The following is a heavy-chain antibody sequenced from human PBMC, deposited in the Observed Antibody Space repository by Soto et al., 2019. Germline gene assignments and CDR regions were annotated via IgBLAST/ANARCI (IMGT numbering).Heavy chain of an antibody. V-gene: IGHV1-2*04. Sequence: ASVKVSCKASGYTFTGYYMHWVRQAPGQGLEWMGWINPNSGGTNYAQKFQGWVTMTRDTSISTAYMELSRLRSDDTAVYYCARARAVADHPTASFGYWGQGTLVTVSS. CDR1: GYTFTGYY. CDR3: ARARAVADHPTASFGY. J-gene: IGHJ4*02. CDR2: INPNSGGT. D-gene: IGHD6-19*01.